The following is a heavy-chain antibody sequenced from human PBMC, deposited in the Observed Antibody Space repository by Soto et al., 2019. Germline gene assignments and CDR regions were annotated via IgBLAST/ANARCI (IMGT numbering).Heavy chain of an antibody. V-gene: IGHV1-18*01. CDR3: AKCPGGAPYYYYGFDV. CDR1: AYTFTRFG. Sequence: ASVKVSCKASAYTFTRFGITWVRPAPGHGLEWMGWISAYNSNLQYVQKLQGRVTMTTDTSTSTAFMELTNLRSDDTAVYYCAKCPGGAPYYYYGFDVWGQGTTVTVSS. D-gene: IGHD3-10*01. CDR2: ISAYNSNL. J-gene: IGHJ6*02.